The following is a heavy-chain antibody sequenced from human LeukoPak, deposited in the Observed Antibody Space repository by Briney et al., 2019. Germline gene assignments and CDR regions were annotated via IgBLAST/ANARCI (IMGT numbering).Heavy chain of an antibody. D-gene: IGHD2-2*01. CDR2: ISGSGGST. Sequence: HPGGSLRLSCAASGFTFSSYAMSWVRQAPGKGLEWVSAISGSGGSTYYADSVKGRFTLSRDNSKTTLYLQMNSLRAEVTAVYYCAKDGTLNLGYCSSTSCPSADYWGQGTLVTVSS. CDR3: AKDGTLNLGYCSSTSCPSADY. V-gene: IGHV3-23*01. J-gene: IGHJ4*02. CDR1: GFTFSSYA.